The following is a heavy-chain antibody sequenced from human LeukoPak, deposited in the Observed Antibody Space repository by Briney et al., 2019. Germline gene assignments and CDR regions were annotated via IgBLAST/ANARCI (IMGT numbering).Heavy chain of an antibody. J-gene: IGHJ6*02. V-gene: IGHV1-2*02. D-gene: IGHD3-3*01. Sequence: GASVKVSCKASGYTFTGYYMHWVRQAPGQGLEWMGWINPNSGGTNYAQEFQGRVTMTRDTSISTAYMELSRLRSDDTAVYYCARVEDSRITIFGVVISGMDVWGQGTTVTVSS. CDR3: ARVEDSRITIFGVVISGMDV. CDR1: GYTFTGYY. CDR2: INPNSGGT.